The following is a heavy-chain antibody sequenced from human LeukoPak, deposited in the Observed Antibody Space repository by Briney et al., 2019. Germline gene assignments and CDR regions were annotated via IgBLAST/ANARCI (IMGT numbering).Heavy chain of an antibody. CDR2: ISYSSSTI. J-gene: IGHJ4*02. CDR3: ARDRLHYGEYEKTFDY. D-gene: IGHD4-17*01. Sequence: GGSLRLSCAASGFTFSSYAMNWARQAPGKGLEWVSYISYSSSTIYYADSVKGRFTISRDNGKNSLYLQMNSLRAEDTAVYYCARDRLHYGEYEKTFDYWGQGTLVTVSS. CDR1: GFTFSSYA. V-gene: IGHV3-48*01.